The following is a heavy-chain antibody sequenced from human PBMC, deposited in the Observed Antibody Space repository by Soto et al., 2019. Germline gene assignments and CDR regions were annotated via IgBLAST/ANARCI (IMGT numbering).Heavy chain of an antibody. CDR1: GFGFSTYA. D-gene: IGHD6-13*01. Sequence: PGGSLRLSCAASGFGFSTYAMSWVRQAPGKGLEWVSGISGSGGTTYYADSVKGRFTISRDNSKNTLYLQVNSLRVEDTAVYYCAKDQAAAGTISRYFQHWGQGTLVTVSS. CDR3: AKDQAAAGTISRYFQH. J-gene: IGHJ1*01. CDR2: ISGSGGTT. V-gene: IGHV3-23*01.